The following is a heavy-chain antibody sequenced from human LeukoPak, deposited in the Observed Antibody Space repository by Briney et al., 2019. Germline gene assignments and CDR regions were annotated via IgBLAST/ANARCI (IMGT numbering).Heavy chain of an antibody. J-gene: IGHJ5*02. CDR3: AKEARSSSVSPSIDP. Sequence: PGGSLRLSCAVSGFTFSDYYMSWVRQAPGKGLEWVSYISSTSSQTNYADSVKGRFIISRDNAKNSLYLQMNSLRAEDTAVYYCAKEARSSSVSPSIDPWGQGTLVTVSS. CDR2: ISSTSSQT. V-gene: IGHV3-11*05. CDR1: GFTFSDYY. D-gene: IGHD6-19*01.